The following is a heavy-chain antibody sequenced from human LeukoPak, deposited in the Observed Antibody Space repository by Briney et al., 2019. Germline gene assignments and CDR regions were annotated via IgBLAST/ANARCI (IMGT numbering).Heavy chain of an antibody. Sequence: GGSLRLSCAASGFTFSSNSMNWVRQAPGKGLEWVSSISTSSIYIYYADSVKGRFTISRDNAKNSLYLQMNSLRAEDTAVYYCARVELELLDYWGQGTLVTVSS. CDR1: GFTFSSNS. CDR2: ISTSSIYI. D-gene: IGHD1-7*01. CDR3: ARVELELLDY. V-gene: IGHV3-21*01. J-gene: IGHJ4*02.